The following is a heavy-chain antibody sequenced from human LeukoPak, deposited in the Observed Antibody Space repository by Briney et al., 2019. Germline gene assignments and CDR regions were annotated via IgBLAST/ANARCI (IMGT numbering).Heavy chain of an antibody. CDR2: INHSGST. J-gene: IGHJ5*02. Sequence: SETLSLTCAVYGGSFSGYYWSWIRQPPGKGLEWIGEINHSGSTNYNPSLKSRVTISVDTSKNQFSLKLSSVTAADTAVYYCARGKGYSYDYFWFDPWGQGTLVTVSS. V-gene: IGHV4-34*01. D-gene: IGHD5-18*01. CDR1: GGSFSGYY. CDR3: ARGKGYSYDYFWFDP.